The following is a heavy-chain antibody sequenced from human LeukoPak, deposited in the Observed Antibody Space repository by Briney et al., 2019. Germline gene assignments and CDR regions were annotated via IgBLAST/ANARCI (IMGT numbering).Heavy chain of an antibody. V-gene: IGHV1-8*01. CDR2: MNLNSGNT. J-gene: IGHJ6*03. CDR1: GYTFTSYD. CDR3: ARAPTRLGAARRGYYYYYMDV. D-gene: IGHD6-6*01. Sequence: ASVKVSCKASGYTFTSYDINWVRQATGQGLEWMGCMNLNSGNTGYAQKFQGRVTMTRNTSISTAYMELSSLRSEDTAVYYCARAPTRLGAARRGYYYYYMDVWGKGTTVTVSS.